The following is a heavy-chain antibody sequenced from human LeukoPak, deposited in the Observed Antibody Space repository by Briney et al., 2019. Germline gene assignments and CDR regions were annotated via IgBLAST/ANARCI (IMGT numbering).Heavy chain of an antibody. Sequence: GGSLRFSCAASRFTFSSYSMSWVRQAPGKGLEWVSSISSGSGYIYYADSVKGRFTISRDNAKNSLYLQMNSLRAEDTAVYYCARDYQLGRAWFDPWGQGTLVTVSS. CDR2: ISSGSGYI. CDR3: ARDYQLGRAWFDP. D-gene: IGHD5-24*01. J-gene: IGHJ5*02. CDR1: RFTFSSYS. V-gene: IGHV3-21*01.